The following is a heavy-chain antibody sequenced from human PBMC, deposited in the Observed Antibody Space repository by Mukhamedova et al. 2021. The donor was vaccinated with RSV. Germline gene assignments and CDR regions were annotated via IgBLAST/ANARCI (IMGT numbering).Heavy chain of an antibody. CDR3: ARDRSSEGYFDY. V-gene: IGHV3-30*04. Sequence: SYAMHWVRQAPGKGLEWVAVISYDGSNKYYADSVKGRFTISRDNSKNTLYLQMNSLRAEDTAVYYCARDRSSEGYFDYWGQGTRV. CDR1: SYA. CDR2: ISYDGSNK. J-gene: IGHJ4*02.